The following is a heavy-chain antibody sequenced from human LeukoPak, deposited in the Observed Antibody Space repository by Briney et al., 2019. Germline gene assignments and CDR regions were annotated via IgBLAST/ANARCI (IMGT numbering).Heavy chain of an antibody. D-gene: IGHD1-26*01. CDR1: GFTFSSYG. Sequence: PGRSLRLSCAASGFTFSSYGMHWVRQAPGKGLEWVAVISYDGSNKYYADSVKGRFTIFRDNSKNTLYLQMNSLRAEDTAVYYCAKDREQWELLRYFDYWGQGTLVTVSS. J-gene: IGHJ4*02. V-gene: IGHV3-30*18. CDR3: AKDREQWELLRYFDY. CDR2: ISYDGSNK.